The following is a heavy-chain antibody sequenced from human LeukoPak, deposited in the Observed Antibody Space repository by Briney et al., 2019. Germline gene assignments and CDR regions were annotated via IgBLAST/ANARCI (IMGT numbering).Heavy chain of an antibody. Sequence: ASVNVSCKASAYTFTSYYMHWVRQAPGQGREWMGIINPSGGSTSYAQKFQGRVTMTRDTSTSTVYMELSSLRSEDTAVYYCAKGGIGWFRDPDDYWGQGTLVTVSS. CDR2: INPSGGST. CDR3: AKGGIGWFRDPDDY. D-gene: IGHD2-15*01. V-gene: IGHV1-46*01. J-gene: IGHJ4*02. CDR1: AYTFTSYY.